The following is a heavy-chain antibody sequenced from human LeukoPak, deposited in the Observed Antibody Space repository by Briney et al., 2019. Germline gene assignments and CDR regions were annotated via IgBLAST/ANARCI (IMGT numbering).Heavy chain of an antibody. CDR1: GYTFTTYD. D-gene: IGHD2-21*01. CDR2: ISVYNGNT. Sequence: ASVKVSCKTSGYTFTTYDISWVRQAPGQGLEWMGWISVYNGNTNYVQKLQGRVTVTTDTSTSTAYMELRSLKSDDTAVYYCARVYYGGNYLDYWGQGTLVTVSS. J-gene: IGHJ4*02. CDR3: ARVYYGGNYLDY. V-gene: IGHV1-18*01.